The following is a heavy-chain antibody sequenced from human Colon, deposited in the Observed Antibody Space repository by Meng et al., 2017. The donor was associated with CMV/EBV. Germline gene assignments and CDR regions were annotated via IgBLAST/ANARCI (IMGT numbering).Heavy chain of an antibody. V-gene: IGHV3-30*02. J-gene: IGHJ4*02. Sequence: GGSLRLSCAASGFTFHTYGLHWFRQAPGKGLEWLAFIRYDGSNQFHADSVKGRFTVSRDNSKSTLFLELSSLRPEDTAVYYCAKDDYCAGSSCYPDFWGQGTLVTVSS. CDR3: AKDDYCAGSSCYPDF. CDR1: GFTFHTYG. D-gene: IGHD2-15*01. CDR2: IRYDGSNQ.